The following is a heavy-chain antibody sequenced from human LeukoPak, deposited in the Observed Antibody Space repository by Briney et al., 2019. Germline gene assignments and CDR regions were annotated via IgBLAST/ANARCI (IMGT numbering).Heavy chain of an antibody. CDR1: GFTFSSYG. CDR2: IRYDGSNK. CDR3: AKVGDGSGSYSDY. V-gene: IGHV3-30*02. Sequence: PGGSLRLSRAASGFTFSSYGMHWVRQAPGKGLEWVAFIRYDGSNKYYADSVKGRFTISRDNSKNTLYLQMNSLRAEDTAVYYCAKVGDGSGSYSDYWGQGTLVTVSS. J-gene: IGHJ4*02. D-gene: IGHD3-10*01.